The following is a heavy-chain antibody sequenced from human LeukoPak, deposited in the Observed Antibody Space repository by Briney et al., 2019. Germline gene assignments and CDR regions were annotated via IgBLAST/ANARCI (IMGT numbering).Heavy chain of an antibody. J-gene: IGHJ4*02. CDR2: ITTSSTYI. Sequence: PGGSLRLSCAASGFTFSSYGMHWVRQAPGKGLEWVSSITTSSTYISYADSVKGRFTISRDNAKNSLYLQMNSLRAEDTAVYYCARGKYSSGWFGYWGQGTLVTVSS. V-gene: IGHV3-21*01. D-gene: IGHD6-19*01. CDR1: GFTFSSYG. CDR3: ARGKYSSGWFGY.